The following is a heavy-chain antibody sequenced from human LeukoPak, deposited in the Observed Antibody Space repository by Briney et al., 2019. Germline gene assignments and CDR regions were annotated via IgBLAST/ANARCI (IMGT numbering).Heavy chain of an antibody. Sequence: PGGSLRLSCAASGFTFSSYAMSWVRQAPGKGLEWVSTISSSGGSTYYADSVKGRFTISRDNSKNTLYLQMNSLRAEDTAVYYCAKWARYCTNGVCYYFDYWGQGTLVTVSS. V-gene: IGHV3-23*01. CDR1: GFTFSSYA. J-gene: IGHJ4*02. CDR2: ISSSGGST. CDR3: AKWARYCTNGVCYYFDY. D-gene: IGHD2-8*01.